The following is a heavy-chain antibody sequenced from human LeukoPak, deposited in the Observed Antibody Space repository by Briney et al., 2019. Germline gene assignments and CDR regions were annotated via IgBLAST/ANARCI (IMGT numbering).Heavy chain of an antibody. V-gene: IGHV4-59*01. Sequence: AETLSLPCSVSGVTISTYYLSWIRQPPGKGLEWIGNIYYSGSSHYNASLKRRHTISVDTANNQFSLKLSSVTAADTAVYFCARQHDGPFSCDSWGQGPVVTVS. CDR1: GVTISTYY. D-gene: IGHD5-24*01. CDR3: ARQHDGPFSCDS. J-gene: IGHJ4*02. CDR2: IYYSGSS.